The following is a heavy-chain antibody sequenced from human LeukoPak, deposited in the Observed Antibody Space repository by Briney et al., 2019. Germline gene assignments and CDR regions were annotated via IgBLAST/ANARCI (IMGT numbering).Heavy chain of an antibody. J-gene: IGHJ5*02. CDR2: NSGSGGST. V-gene: IGHV3-23*01. D-gene: IGHD3-22*01. CDR3: AKDYYDSSGYYLYNWFDP. CDR1: GFTFSSYA. Sequence: PGGSLRLSCAASGFTFSSYAMSGVPQAPGKGLEWVSDNSGSGGSTYYADSVKGRFTISRDDSKNTLYLQMNSLRAEDTAVYYCAKDYYDSSGYYLYNWFDPWGQGTLVTVSS.